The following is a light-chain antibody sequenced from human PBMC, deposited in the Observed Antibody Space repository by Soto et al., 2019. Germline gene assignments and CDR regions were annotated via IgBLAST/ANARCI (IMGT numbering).Light chain of an antibody. CDR3: QSYDSSLSGSI. CDR2: GNN. CDR1: SSNIGAGYD. Sequence: QLVLTQPPSLSGAPGQRVTFSCTGTSSNIGAGYDLHWYQQLPGKAPKLLIYGNNNRPSGIPDRFSGSKSGTSASLAITGLQAEDEAVYYCQSYDSSLSGSIFGGGTKLTVL. J-gene: IGLJ2*01. V-gene: IGLV1-40*01.